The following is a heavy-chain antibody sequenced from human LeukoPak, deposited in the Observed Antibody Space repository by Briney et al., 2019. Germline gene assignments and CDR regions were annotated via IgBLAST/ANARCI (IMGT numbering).Heavy chain of an antibody. J-gene: IGHJ6*02. Sequence: GGSLRLSCAASGFTFSSYAMSWVRQAPGKGLEWVSAISGSGGSTYYADSVKGRFTIFRDNSKNTLYLQMNSLRAEDTAVYYCAKSAEHGDYPYGMDVWGQGTTVTVSS. V-gene: IGHV3-23*01. CDR3: AKSAEHGDYPYGMDV. CDR1: GFTFSSYA. CDR2: ISGSGGST. D-gene: IGHD4-17*01.